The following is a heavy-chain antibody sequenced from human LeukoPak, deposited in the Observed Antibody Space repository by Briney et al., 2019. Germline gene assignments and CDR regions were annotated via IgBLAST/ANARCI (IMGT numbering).Heavy chain of an antibody. D-gene: IGHD5-18*01. CDR2: TSHNEGNR. V-gene: IGHV3-30-3*01. CDR3: ARGPGLAMGKGCFDY. CDR1: GFSFSDYA. Sequence: GGSLRLSCAASGFSFSDYAMHWVRQAPAKGLEWVAATSHNEGNRYYADSVKGRFTISRDNSRNTLYLEVNSLRTDDTAVYFCARGPGLAMGKGCFDYCGQGTLVTVSS. J-gene: IGHJ4*02.